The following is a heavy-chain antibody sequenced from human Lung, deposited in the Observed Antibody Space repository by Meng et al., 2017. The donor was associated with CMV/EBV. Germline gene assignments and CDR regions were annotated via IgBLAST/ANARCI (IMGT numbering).Heavy chain of an antibody. CDR1: GGSFSHNY. CDR2: VNHRGSS. CDR3: AREAAGDYDSSGPVDY. J-gene: IGHJ4*02. Sequence: GSXRLXCAVSGGSFSHNYWSWIRQPPGKGLEWIGEVNHRGSSNYNPSLMSRVTISVDTSKKQCSLKMSSVTAADTAVYYCAREAAGDYDSSGPVDYWGQGTXVTVDS. D-gene: IGHD3-22*01. V-gene: IGHV4-34*01.